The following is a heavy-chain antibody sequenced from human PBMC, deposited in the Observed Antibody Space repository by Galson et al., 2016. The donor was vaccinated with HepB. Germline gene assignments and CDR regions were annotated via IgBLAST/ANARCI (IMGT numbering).Heavy chain of an antibody. CDR2: ITNSGTAT. CDR3: ARGPRYDDIWGTYRAPYFDY. Sequence: SLRLSCAASGFTFSDYYISWIRQTPGKGLEWVSHITNSGTATYYADSVKGRFTISRDNAKNSLYLQMKSLRAEDTAMYYCARGPRYDDIWGTYRAPYFDYWGQGTLVTVSS. D-gene: IGHD3-16*02. J-gene: IGHJ4*02. CDR1: GFTFSDYY. V-gene: IGHV3-11*01.